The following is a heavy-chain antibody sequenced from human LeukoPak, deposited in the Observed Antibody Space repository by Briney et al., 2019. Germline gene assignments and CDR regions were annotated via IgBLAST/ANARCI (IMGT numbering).Heavy chain of an antibody. CDR3: ARSVAGIRYYYMDV. CDR2: IYYSGST. D-gene: IGHD6-19*01. CDR1: GGSISSSSYY. J-gene: IGHJ6*03. V-gene: IGHV4-39*01. Sequence: SETLSPTCTVSGGSISSSSYYWGWIRQPPGKGLEWIGSIYYSGSTYYNPSLKSRVTISVDTSKDQFSLKLSSVTAADTAVYYCARSVAGIRYYYMDVWGKGTTVTISS.